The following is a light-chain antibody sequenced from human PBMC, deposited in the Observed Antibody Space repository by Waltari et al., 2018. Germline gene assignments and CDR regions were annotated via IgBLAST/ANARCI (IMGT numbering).Light chain of an antibody. V-gene: IGLV3-21*02. Sequence: YALTQPPSVSVAPGQTARMICGGAKIGGNSVHWYQQKPGQAPVLVVFDDTNRPSGIPDQISGSKSGSTATLTISRVETGDEAAYFCQVWHNNRDTPWFGGGTKLTVL. CDR3: QVWHNNRDTPW. CDR1: KIGGNS. CDR2: DDT. J-gene: IGLJ3*02.